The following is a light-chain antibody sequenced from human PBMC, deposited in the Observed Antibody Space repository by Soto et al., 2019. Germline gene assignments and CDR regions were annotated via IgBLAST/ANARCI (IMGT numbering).Light chain of an antibody. J-gene: IGKJ4*01. CDR1: QSIRSW. V-gene: IGKV1-5*01. Sequence: DIQMTQSPSILSASVGDRVTITCRASQSIRSWLAWYQQKPGKAPKLLIYDAYSLESGVPSRFSGRRYGTEFTLTIAGLQPEAFATYSCQQYESYSPLNFGGGTKVDIK. CDR3: QQYESYSPLN. CDR2: DAY.